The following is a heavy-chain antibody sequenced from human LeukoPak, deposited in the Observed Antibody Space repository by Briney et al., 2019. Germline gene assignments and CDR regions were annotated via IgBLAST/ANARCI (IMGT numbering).Heavy chain of an antibody. CDR1: GFTFSSYS. D-gene: IGHD1-7*01. CDR2: ISSSSSYI. Sequence: PGGSLRLSCAASGFTFSSYSMNWVRQAPGKGLEWVSSISSSSSYIYYADSVRGRFTISRDNSKNTLFLQMNSLRAEDTAIYYCAKGPAGTTFYFDFWGQGTLVTVSS. J-gene: IGHJ4*02. CDR3: AKGPAGTTFYFDF. V-gene: IGHV3-21*04.